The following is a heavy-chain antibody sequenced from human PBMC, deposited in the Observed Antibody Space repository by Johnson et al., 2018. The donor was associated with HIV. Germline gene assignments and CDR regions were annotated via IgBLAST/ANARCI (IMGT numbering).Heavy chain of an antibody. Sequence: QVQVVESGGGLVKPAWSPRVSCAASQFTFSSYAMHWVRQAPGKGLEWVAVISYDGSNKYYADSVKGRFTISRDNSKNTLYLQMNSLRAEDTAVYYCARDRRAFNVWGQGTMVTVSS. CDR1: QFTFSSYA. CDR2: ISYDGSNK. CDR3: ARDRRAFNV. V-gene: IGHV3-30*04. J-gene: IGHJ3*01.